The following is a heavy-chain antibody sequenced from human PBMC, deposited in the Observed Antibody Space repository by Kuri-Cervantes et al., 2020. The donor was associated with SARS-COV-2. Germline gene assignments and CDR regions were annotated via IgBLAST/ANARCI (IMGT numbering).Heavy chain of an antibody. J-gene: IGHJ4*02. Sequence: SETLSLTCAVYGGSFSGYYWSWIRQPPGKGLEWIGHIYTTGSTNYNPSLESRVSISLDKSKNQFSLELSSVTAADTAVYYCARVSWMQLWHRYFDNWGQGALVTVSS. V-gene: IGHV4-4*09. D-gene: IGHD5-18*01. CDR1: GGSFSGYY. CDR3: ARVSWMQLWHRYFDN. CDR2: IYTTGST.